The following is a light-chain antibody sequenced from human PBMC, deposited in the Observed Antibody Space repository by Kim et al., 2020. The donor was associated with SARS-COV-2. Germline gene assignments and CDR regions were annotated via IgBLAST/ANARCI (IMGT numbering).Light chain of an antibody. Sequence: DIQLTHSPSSLSASVGDRVTITCRASQGIRNDLGWYQQKPGKAPKRLISAVSSLQSGVPSRFSGSGSGTEFTLTITSLQSEDFATYYCLQSYSSPYTFGQGTKLEI. CDR3: LQSYSSPYT. V-gene: IGKV1-17*01. J-gene: IGKJ2*01. CDR1: QGIRND. CDR2: AVS.